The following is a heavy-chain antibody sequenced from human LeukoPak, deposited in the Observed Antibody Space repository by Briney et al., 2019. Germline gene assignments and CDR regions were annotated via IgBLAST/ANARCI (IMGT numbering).Heavy chain of an antibody. J-gene: IGHJ4*02. D-gene: IGHD2-2*01. V-gene: IGHV3-33*01. Sequence: GRSLRLSCAASGFTFSSYGMHWVRQAPGKGLEWVAVTWYDGSNKYYADSVKGRFTISRDNSKNTLYLQMNSLRAEDTAVYYCARDPPAVHFDYWGQGTLVTVSS. CDR2: TWYDGSNK. CDR3: ARDPPAVHFDY. CDR1: GFTFSSYG.